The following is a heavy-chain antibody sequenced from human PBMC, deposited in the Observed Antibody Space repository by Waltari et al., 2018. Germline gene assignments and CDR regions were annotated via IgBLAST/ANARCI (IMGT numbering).Heavy chain of an antibody. J-gene: IGHJ2*01. D-gene: IGHD7-27*01. CDR1: GFTFSSYW. CDR3: ARAPPGDRRQYFDL. Sequence: EVQLVESGGGLVQPGGSLRLSCAASGFTFSSYWMSWVRQAPGKGLEWVANRKQDGSEKYDVDSVKGRFTISRDNAKNSLYLQMNSLRAEDTAVYYCARAPPGDRRQYFDLWGRGTLVTVSS. V-gene: IGHV3-7*01. CDR2: RKQDGSEK.